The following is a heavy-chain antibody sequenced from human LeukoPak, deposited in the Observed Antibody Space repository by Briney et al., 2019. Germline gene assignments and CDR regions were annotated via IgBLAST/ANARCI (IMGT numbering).Heavy chain of an antibody. CDR2: INHSGST. J-gene: IGHJ4*02. CDR3: ARRTWSRRVDY. CDR1: GGSFSGYY. V-gene: IGHV4-34*01. D-gene: IGHD5-24*01. Sequence: SETLSLTCAVYGGSFSGYYWSWIRQPPGKGLEWIGEINHSGSTNYKPSLKSRVTISVDTSKNQFSLKLSSVTAADTAVYYCARRTWSRRVDYWGQGTLVTVSS.